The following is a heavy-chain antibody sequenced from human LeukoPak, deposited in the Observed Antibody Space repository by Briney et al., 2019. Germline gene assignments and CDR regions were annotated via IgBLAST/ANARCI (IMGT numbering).Heavy chain of an antibody. D-gene: IGHD3-10*01. CDR1: GYSISSGYY. Sequence: PSETLSLTCTVSGYSISSGYYWGWIRPPPGKGLEWIGSIYHSGSTYYNPSLKSRVTISVDTSKNQFSLKLSSVTAADTAVYYCARGRGFSKYYYYYYYMDVWGKGTTVTISS. CDR2: IYHSGST. CDR3: ARGRGFSKYYYYYYYMDV. J-gene: IGHJ6*03. V-gene: IGHV4-38-2*02.